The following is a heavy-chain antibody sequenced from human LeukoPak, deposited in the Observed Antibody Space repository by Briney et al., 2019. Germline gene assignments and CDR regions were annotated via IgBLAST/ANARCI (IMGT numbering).Heavy chain of an antibody. D-gene: IGHD3-22*01. V-gene: IGHV3-23*01. CDR3: ARGDDSGYYDYFDY. CDR1: GFTFSSYS. J-gene: IGHJ4*02. CDR2: INRPPDST. Sequence: PGGSLRLSCAASGFTFSSYSMAWVRQAPGKGLEWVSGINRPPDSTFAADSVKGRFTISRDFSKNTVFLHMNSLRAEDTAMYYCARGDDSGYYDYFDYWGQGALVTVSS.